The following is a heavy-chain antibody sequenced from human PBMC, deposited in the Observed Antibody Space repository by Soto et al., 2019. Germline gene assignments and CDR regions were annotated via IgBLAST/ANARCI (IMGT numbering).Heavy chain of an antibody. J-gene: IGHJ6*02. CDR3: ARSWVYSSSWAYYYYGMDV. CDR2: IDPSDSYT. CDR1: GYSFTSYW. V-gene: IGHV5-10-1*01. D-gene: IGHD6-13*01. Sequence: GESLKISCQGSGYSFTSYWISWVRQMPGKGLEWMCRIDPSDSYTNYSPSFQGHVTISADKSISTAYLQWGSLKASDTAMYYCARSWVYSSSWAYYYYGMDVGGQGTTVTVSS.